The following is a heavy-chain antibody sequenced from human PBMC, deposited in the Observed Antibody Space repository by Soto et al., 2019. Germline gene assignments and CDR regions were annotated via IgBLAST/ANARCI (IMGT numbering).Heavy chain of an antibody. V-gene: IGHV4-31*03. Sequence: SETLSLTYTLSGGSISSGGYYWSWIPQHPGKGLEWIGYIFYSGTTYYNPSLKSRVTISVDTSKNQFSLKLSSVTAADTAVYYCARSVDPWGQGTLVTVSS. CDR3: ARSVDP. CDR1: GGSISSGGYY. CDR2: IFYSGTT. J-gene: IGHJ5*02.